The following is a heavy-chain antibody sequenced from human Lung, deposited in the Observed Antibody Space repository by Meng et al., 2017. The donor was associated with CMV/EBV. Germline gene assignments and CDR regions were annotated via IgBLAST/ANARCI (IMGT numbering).Heavy chain of an antibody. CDR3: ARAYHTGHTPIEY. J-gene: IGHJ4*02. V-gene: IGHV4-34*01. Sequence: SXTXSLXCAVYGGSFSGYFWSWIRQPPGRGLEWIGEIDHSGRANDNPSLKSRVTISVDTYKNQFSLKLTSLTAADTAVYYCARAYHTGHTPIEYWGQGALVTVSS. D-gene: IGHD2-8*02. CDR1: GGSFSGYF. CDR2: IDHSGRA.